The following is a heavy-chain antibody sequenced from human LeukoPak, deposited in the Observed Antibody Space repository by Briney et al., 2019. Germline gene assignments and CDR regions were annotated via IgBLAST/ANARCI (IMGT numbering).Heavy chain of an antibody. D-gene: IGHD6-13*01. CDR3: ARGVGRSSWTFDY. CDR1: GFTFSSYS. J-gene: IGHJ4*02. CDR2: ISSSSSYI. V-gene: IGHV3-21*01. Sequence: GGSLRLSCAASGFTFSSYSMTWVRQAPGKGLEWVSSISSSSSYIYYADSVKGRFTISRDNAKNSLYLQMNSLRAEDTAVYYCARGVGRSSWTFDYWGQGTLVTASS.